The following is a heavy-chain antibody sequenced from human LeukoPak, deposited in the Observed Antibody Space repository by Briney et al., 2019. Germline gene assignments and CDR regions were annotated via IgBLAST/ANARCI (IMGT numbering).Heavy chain of an antibody. V-gene: IGHV1-18*01. CDR2: ISAYNGNT. CDR1: GYTFTSYG. D-gene: IGHD6-6*01. Sequence: ASVKVSXKASGYTFTSYGISWMRQAPGQGLEWMGWISAYNGNTNYAQKLQGRVTMTTDTSTSTAYMELRSLRSDDTAVYYCARDRSIAARFRDLYYFDYWGQGTLVTVSS. CDR3: ARDRSIAARFRDLYYFDY. J-gene: IGHJ4*02.